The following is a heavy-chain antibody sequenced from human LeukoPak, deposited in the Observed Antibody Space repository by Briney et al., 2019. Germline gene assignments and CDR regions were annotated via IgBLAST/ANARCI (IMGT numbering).Heavy chain of an antibody. CDR1: VYTFTSYD. D-gene: IGHD3-10*01. V-gene: IGHV1-8*01. CDR3: ARGNYYGSGSYL. CDR2: MNHNSGNT. J-gene: IGHJ5*02. Sequence: ASVKVSCKASVYTFTSYDINWVRQATGQGLEWMGWMNHNSGNTGYAQKFKGRVTMTRNTSISTAYMELSSLRSEDTAVYYCARGNYYGSGSYLWGQGTLVTVSS.